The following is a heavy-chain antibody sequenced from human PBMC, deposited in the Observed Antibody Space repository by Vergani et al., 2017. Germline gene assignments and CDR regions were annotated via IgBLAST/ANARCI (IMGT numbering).Heavy chain of an antibody. CDR3: ARPVRLRCSSTSCFEDYFDY. J-gene: IGHJ4*02. CDR2: IIPILGIA. V-gene: IGHV1-69*02. D-gene: IGHD2-2*01. CDR1: GGTFSSYT. Sequence: QVQLVQSGAEVKKPGSSVKVSCKASGGTFSSYTISWVRQAPGQGLEWMGRIIPILGIANYAQKFQGRVTITADKSTSTAYMELSSLRSEDTAVYYCARPVRLRCSSTSCFEDYFDYWGQGTLVTVSS.